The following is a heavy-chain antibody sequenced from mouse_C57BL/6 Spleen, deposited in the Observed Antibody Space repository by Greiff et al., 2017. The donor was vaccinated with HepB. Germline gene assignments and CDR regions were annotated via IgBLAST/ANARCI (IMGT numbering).Heavy chain of an antibody. V-gene: IGHV1-54*01. Sequence: VQVVESGAELVRPGTSVKVSCKASGYAFTNYLIEWVKQRPGQGLEWIGVINPGSGGTNYNEKFKGKATLTADKSSSTAYMQLSSLTSEDSAVYFCARSDLLSAMDYWGQGTSVTVSS. J-gene: IGHJ4*01. D-gene: IGHD6-1*01. CDR1: GYAFTNYL. CDR2: INPGSGGT. CDR3: ARSDLLSAMDY.